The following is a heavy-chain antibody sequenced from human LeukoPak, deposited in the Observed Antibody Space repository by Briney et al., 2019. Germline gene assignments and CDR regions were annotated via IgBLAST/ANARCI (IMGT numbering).Heavy chain of an antibody. J-gene: IGHJ4*02. CDR3: ARVDPGSSSTPEVFDY. Sequence: PSETLSLTCTVSGGSISSYYWSWIRQPPGKGLEWIGYIYYSGSTNYNPSLKSRVTISVDTSKNQFSLKLSSVTAADTAVYYCARVDPGSSSTPEVFDYWGQGTLVTVSS. CDR2: IYYSGST. V-gene: IGHV4-59*01. CDR1: GGSISSYY. D-gene: IGHD6-6*01.